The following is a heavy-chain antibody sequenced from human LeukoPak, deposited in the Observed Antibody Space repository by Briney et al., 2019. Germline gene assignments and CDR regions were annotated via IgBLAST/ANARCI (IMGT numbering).Heavy chain of an antibody. J-gene: IGHJ4*02. D-gene: IGHD3-10*01. CDR2: IYTSGST. V-gene: IGHV4-4*07. CDR1: GGSISSYY. CDR3: ARVTARFGELLPDY. Sequence: PSETLSLTCTVSGGSISSYYWSWIRQAAGKGLEWIGRIYTSGSTNYNPSLKSRVTMSVDTSKNQFSLKLSSVTAADTAVYYCARVTARFGELLPDYWGQGTLVTVSS.